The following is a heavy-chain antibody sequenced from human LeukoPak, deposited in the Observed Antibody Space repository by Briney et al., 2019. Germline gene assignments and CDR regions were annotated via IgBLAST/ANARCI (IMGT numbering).Heavy chain of an antibody. CDR3: ARVSSLAVAGFFDY. CDR2: IKQDGSEK. V-gene: IGHV3-7*01. Sequence: GGSLRLSCAASGFTFSSYWMNWVRQAPGKGLEWVANIKQDGSEKEYVDSVKGRFTISRDNAKNSLYLQMNSLRAGDTAVYYCARVSSLAVAGFFDYWGQGILVTVSS. CDR1: GFTFSSYW. D-gene: IGHD6-19*01. J-gene: IGHJ4*02.